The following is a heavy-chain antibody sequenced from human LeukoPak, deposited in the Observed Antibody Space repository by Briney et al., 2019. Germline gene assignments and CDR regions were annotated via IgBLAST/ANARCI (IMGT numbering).Heavy chain of an antibody. D-gene: IGHD2-21*02. V-gene: IGHV3-73*01. Sequence: GGSLKLSCAASGFTFSASGVPWVRQASGKGLEWVGRIAGKANNYATLYAASVKGRFTISRDGSQNTAYLQMTSLKTEDTAVYYCTTHAYCGGDCYSNWGQGTLVTVSS. CDR1: GFTFSASG. CDR2: IAGKANNYAT. CDR3: TTHAYCGGDCYSN. J-gene: IGHJ4*02.